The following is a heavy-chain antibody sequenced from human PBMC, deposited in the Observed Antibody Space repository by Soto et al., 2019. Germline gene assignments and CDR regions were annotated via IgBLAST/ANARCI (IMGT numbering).Heavy chain of an antibody. CDR1: GGTFSSYT. J-gene: IGHJ4*02. CDR2: IIPILGIA. CDR3: ASSNLEWSHTYFDY. D-gene: IGHD3-3*01. Sequence: SVKGSCKTSGGTFSSYTISWGRKAPGQGLEWMGRIIPILGIANYAQKFQGRVTITADKSTSTAYMELSSLRSEDTAVYYCASSNLEWSHTYFDYWGQGTLVTVSS. V-gene: IGHV1-69*02.